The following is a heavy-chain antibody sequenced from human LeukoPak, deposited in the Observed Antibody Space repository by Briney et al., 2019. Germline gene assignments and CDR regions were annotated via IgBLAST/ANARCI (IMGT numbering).Heavy chain of an antibody. CDR3: AKGYWSGYSFDNWFDP. CDR2: IRYDGSNK. V-gene: IGHV3-30*02. Sequence: GGSLRLSCAASGFTFSSYGMHWVRQAPGKGLEWVAFIRYDGSNKYYADSVKGRFTISRDNSKNTLYLQMNSQRAEDTAVYYCAKGYWSGYSFDNWFDPWGQGTLVTVSS. CDR1: GFTFSSYG. D-gene: IGHD3-3*01. J-gene: IGHJ5*02.